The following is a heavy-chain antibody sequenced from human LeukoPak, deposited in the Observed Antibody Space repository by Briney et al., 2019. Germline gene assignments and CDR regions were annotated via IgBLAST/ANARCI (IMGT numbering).Heavy chain of an antibody. CDR3: AHKGPRRPFDY. V-gene: IGHV2-5*02. CDR1: GFSLSTSGVG. CDR2: ISWDDDK. Sequence: GPTLVNPTQTLTLTCTFSGFSLSTSGVGVGWIRQTPGKALEWLALISWDDDKRYSPSLKSRLTITNDTLKNQVILTMANMDPVDTATYYCAHKGPRRPFDYWGQGTLVTVSS. J-gene: IGHJ4*02.